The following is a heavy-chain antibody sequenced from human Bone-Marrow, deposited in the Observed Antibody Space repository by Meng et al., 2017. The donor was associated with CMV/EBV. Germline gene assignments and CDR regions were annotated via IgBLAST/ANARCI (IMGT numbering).Heavy chain of an antibody. Sequence: GGSLRLSCAASGFTFSSYGMHWVRQAPGKGLEWVAFIRYDGSNKYYADSVKGRFTISRDNSKNTLYLQMNSLRAEDTAVYYCANSVGATTFFASWGKGTLVTVSS. J-gene: IGHJ5*01. CDR3: ANSVGATTFFAS. CDR1: GFTFSSYG. V-gene: IGHV3-30*02. D-gene: IGHD1-26*01. CDR2: IRYDGSNK.